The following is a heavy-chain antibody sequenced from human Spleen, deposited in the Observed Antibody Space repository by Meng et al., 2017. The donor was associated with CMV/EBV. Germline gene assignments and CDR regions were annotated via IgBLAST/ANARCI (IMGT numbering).Heavy chain of an antibody. Sequence: LSCAASGFTFSSYWMHWVRQAPGKGLVWVSRISGDGTTTIYADSVKGRFTISRDNAKNTVYLQMNSLTAEDTALYYCARNTKASFDHWGQGTLVTVSS. V-gene: IGHV3-74*01. CDR2: ISGDGTTT. CDR3: ARNTKASFDH. J-gene: IGHJ4*02. CDR1: GFTFSSYW.